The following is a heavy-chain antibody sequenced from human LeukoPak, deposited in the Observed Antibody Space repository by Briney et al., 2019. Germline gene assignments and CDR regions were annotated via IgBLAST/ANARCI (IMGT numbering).Heavy chain of an antibody. D-gene: IGHD2-2*02. V-gene: IGHV3-20*04. CDR2: INWNGGST. CDR1: GFTFDDYG. CDR3: ARAYGYCSSTSCYNAFDI. J-gene: IGHJ3*02. Sequence: RSGGSLRLCCAASGFTFDDYGMSWVRQAPGKGLEWVSGINWNGGSTGYTDSVKGRFTISRDNAKNSLYLQMNSLRAEDTALYYCARAYGYCSSTSCYNAFDIWGQGTMVTVSS.